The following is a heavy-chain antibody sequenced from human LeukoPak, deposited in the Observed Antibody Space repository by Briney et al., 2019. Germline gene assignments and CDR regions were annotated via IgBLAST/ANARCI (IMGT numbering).Heavy chain of an antibody. CDR3: ARDSVRPLWFGELIDY. J-gene: IGHJ4*02. D-gene: IGHD3-10*01. V-gene: IGHV1-46*01. CDR2: INPSGGST. CDR1: GYTFTSYY. Sequence: ASVKVSCKASGYTFTSYYMHWVRQAPGQGLEWMGIINPSGGSTSYAQKFQGRVTMTRDTSTSTVYMELSSLRSEDTAVYYCARDSVRPLWFGELIDYWGQGTLVTVSS.